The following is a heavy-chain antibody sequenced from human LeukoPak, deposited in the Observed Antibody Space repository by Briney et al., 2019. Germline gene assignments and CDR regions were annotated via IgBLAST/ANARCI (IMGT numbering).Heavy chain of an antibody. V-gene: IGHV1-2*02. CDR3: ARDPSDYYDSSGYWKSDNWFDP. Sequence: GASVKVSCKASGYTFTGYYMHWVRQAPGQGLERMGWINPNSGGTNYAQKFQGRVTMTRDTSISTAYMELSRLRSDDTAVYYCARDPSDYYDSSGYWKSDNWFDPWGQGTLVTASS. CDR2: INPNSGGT. D-gene: IGHD3-22*01. CDR1: GYTFTGYY. J-gene: IGHJ5*02.